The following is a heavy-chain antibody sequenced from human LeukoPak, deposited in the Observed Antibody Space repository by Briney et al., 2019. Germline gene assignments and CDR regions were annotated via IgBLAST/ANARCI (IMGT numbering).Heavy chain of an antibody. CDR3: AKVDRGGCFTPPYFDY. D-gene: IGHD2-2*02. CDR1: GFTFSNYD. CDR2: ISASGGST. V-gene: IGHV3-23*01. J-gene: IGHJ4*02. Sequence: GASLRLSCAASGFTFSNYDMTWVREAPGKGLEWVSSISASGGSTYYADSVKGRFTISRDNSESTLYLQMNSLRAEDTAVYYCAKVDRGGCFTPPYFDYWGQGTMVTVSS.